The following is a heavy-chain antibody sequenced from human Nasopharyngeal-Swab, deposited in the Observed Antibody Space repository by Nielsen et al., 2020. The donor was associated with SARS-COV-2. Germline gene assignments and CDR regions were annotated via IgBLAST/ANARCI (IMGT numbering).Heavy chain of an antibody. Sequence: SENLSLDWTVCGGAVSSSSYYWGWIRQPPGKGLEWIGSIYYSGGTYYNPSLKSRVTISVDTSKNQFSLKLSSVTAADTAVYYCARRGRIAVAGFFDYWGQGTLVTVSS. V-gene: IGHV4-39*01. D-gene: IGHD6-19*01. CDR2: IYYSGGT. CDR3: ARRGRIAVAGFFDY. J-gene: IGHJ4*02. CDR1: GGAVSSSSYY.